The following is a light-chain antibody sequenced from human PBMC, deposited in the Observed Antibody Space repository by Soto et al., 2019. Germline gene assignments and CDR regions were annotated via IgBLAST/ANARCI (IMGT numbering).Light chain of an antibody. CDR1: QSLLHSDGYNY. V-gene: IGKV2-28*01. CDR3: MQALQTPLT. CDR2: LGS. Sequence: DIVMPPSPLSLTVTPGEPAAISCRASQSLLHSDGYNYLDWYLQKPGQSPQLLIYLGSNRASGDPDRFSGSGSGTDFTLKISRVEAEDVGVYYCMQALQTPLTLGQGTGLEIK. J-gene: IGKJ5*01.